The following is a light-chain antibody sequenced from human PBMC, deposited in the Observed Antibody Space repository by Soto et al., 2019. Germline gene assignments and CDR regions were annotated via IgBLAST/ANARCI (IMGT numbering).Light chain of an antibody. CDR1: SSNIGNSY. Sequence: QLVLTQPPSVSAAPGQTVTVSCSGNSSNIGNSYVSWYQQFPGTAPRLLIYDDNKRPSGIRDRFSGSKSGTSATLAITGLQTGDEAVYYCGTWDSSLTNGRAEFGRGTKLTVL. V-gene: IGLV1-51*01. CDR3: GTWDSSLTNGRAE. CDR2: DDN. J-gene: IGLJ3*02.